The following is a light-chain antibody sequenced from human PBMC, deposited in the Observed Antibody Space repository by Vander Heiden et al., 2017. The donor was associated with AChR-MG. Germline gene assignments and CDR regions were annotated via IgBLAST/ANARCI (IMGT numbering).Light chain of an antibody. V-gene: IGLV6-57*03. CDR2: EDN. J-gene: IGLJ2*01. Sequence: NFVLTQPHSVSESPGKTVTISCTRSGGSIASNYVQWYQQRPGSAPTTVIFEDNHRPSGVPDRFSCSIDSSSNSASLIISGLKTEDEADYYCQSYDDTNHGVFGGGTKLTVL. CDR1: GGSIASNY. CDR3: QSYDDTNHGV.